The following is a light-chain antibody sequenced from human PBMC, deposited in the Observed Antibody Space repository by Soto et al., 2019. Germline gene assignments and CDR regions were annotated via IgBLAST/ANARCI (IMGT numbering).Light chain of an antibody. J-gene: IGLJ1*01. Sequence: QAVLTQPASVSGAPGQSITISCTGTSSDVGGYNYVSWYQQHPGKAPKLMIYDVSNRPSGVSNRFSGSKSGNTASLTISALQVEDEADYYCSSYTSSSTPYVFGTGTKLTVL. CDR2: DVS. CDR3: SSYTSSSTPYV. V-gene: IGLV2-14*01. CDR1: SSDVGGYNY.